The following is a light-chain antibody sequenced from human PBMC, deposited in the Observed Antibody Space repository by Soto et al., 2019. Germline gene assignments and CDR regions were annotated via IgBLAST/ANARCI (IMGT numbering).Light chain of an antibody. J-gene: IGLJ2*01. Sequence: QSALTQPASVSGSPGQSITISCTGTSSDVGGYNYVSWYQQHPGKAPKLMIYEVSNRPSGVSNRFSGSKSGNTASLTISGLQAEDEADYYCSSYTSSSTPYVVFGGGTKVTFL. CDR2: EVS. CDR3: SSYTSSSTPYVV. CDR1: SSDVGGYNY. V-gene: IGLV2-14*01.